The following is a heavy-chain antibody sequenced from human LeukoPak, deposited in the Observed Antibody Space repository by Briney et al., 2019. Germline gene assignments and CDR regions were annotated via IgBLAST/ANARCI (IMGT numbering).Heavy chain of an antibody. CDR3: AREGGGSNRCLD. CDR1: GGSISGYF. CDR2: IYATGTT. J-gene: IGHJ1*01. Sequence: KASETLSLTCTVSGGSISGYFWSWIRQPAGKGLEWIGRIYATGTTNYNPSLKSRVTMSVDTSKNQFSLNLTSVTAADTAVYYCAREGGGSNRCLDWGQGTLVTVSS. V-gene: IGHV4-4*07. D-gene: IGHD3-16*02.